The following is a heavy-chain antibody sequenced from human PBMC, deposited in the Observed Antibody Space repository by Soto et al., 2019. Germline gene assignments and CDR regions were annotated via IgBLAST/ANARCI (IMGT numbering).Heavy chain of an antibody. CDR1: GFTFSSYA. J-gene: IGHJ4*02. V-gene: IGHV3-30-3*01. CDR2: ISYDGSNK. CDR3: ARDHDYYDIRTAYFDY. D-gene: IGHD3-22*01. Sequence: GGSLRLSCAASGFTFSSYAMHWVRQAPGKGLEWVAVISYDGSNKYYADSVKGRFTISRDNSKNTLYLQMNSLRAEDTAVYYCARDHDYYDIRTAYFDYWGQGTLVTVSS.